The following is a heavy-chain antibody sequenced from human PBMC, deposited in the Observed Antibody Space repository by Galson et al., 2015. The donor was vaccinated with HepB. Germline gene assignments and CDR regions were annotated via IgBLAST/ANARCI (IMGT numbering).Heavy chain of an antibody. J-gene: IGHJ4*02. D-gene: IGHD5-18*01. CDR2: IYYNGRTT. V-gene: IGHV4-59*01. CDR1: GGSMSPYY. CDR3: ARDGGIQVFDY. Sequence: SETLSLTCTVSGGSMSPYYWTWIRQPPGGRLEWIAYIYYNGRTTNYNPSLKSRVTISVDTSKNQFSLKLSSVTAADTAVYYCARDGGIQVFDYWGQGTLVTVSS.